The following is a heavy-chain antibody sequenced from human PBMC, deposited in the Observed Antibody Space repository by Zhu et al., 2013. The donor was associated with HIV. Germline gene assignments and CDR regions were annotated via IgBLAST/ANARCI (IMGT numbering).Heavy chain of an antibody. CDR3: ARDREYDILTGPAYYFDY. Sequence: QVQLVQSGAEVKKPGSSVKVSCKASGGTFSSYTISWVRQAPGQGLEWMGRIIPILGIANYAQKFQGRVTITADKSTSTAYMELSSLRSEDTAVYYCARDREYDILTGPAYYFDYWGQGTLVTVSS. CDR1: GGTFSSYT. D-gene: IGHD3-9*01. J-gene: IGHJ4*02. V-gene: IGHV1-69*08. CDR2: IIPILGIA.